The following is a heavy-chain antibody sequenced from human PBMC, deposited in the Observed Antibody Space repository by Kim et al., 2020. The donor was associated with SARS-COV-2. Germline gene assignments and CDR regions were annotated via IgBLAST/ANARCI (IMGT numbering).Heavy chain of an antibody. D-gene: IGHD6-13*01. CDR2: LNSDGTTT. Sequence: GGSLRLSCTGSTFTISGNWMHWVRQAPGKGLVWVSRLNSDGTTTDYADFAKGRFTISRDNAKNTLYLQMNSLRVEDTAVYYCISGTAEPGGRVFDIWGQGTLVTVAS. CDR1: TFTISGNW. V-gene: IGHV3-74*01. CDR3: ISGTAEPGGRVFDI. J-gene: IGHJ3*02.